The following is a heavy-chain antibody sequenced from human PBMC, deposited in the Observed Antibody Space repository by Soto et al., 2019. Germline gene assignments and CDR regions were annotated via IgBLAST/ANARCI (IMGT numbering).Heavy chain of an antibody. CDR1: GYTFTSYG. D-gene: IGHD3-10*01. CDR3: ASFWGSGSYTEPYYYYYGMDV. CDR2: ISAYNGNT. V-gene: IGHV1-18*04. J-gene: IGHJ6*02. Sequence: EXSVKVSCKASGYTFTSYGISWVRQAPGQGLEWMGWISAYNGNTNYAQKLQGRVTMTTDTSTSTAYMELRSLRSDDTAVYYCASFWGSGSYTEPYYYYYGMDVWGQGTTVTVSS.